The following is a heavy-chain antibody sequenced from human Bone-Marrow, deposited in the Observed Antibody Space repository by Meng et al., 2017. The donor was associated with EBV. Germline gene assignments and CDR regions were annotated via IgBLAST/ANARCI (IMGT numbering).Heavy chain of an antibody. D-gene: IGHD3-16*01. V-gene: IGHV7-4-1*02. CDR3: ARDGGRRLDY. Sequence: VQLVQSGSDLQKPGASVKLSCKASGYTFTSYAMNWVRQAPGQGLEWMGWINTKTGKPTYAPGFTGRFVFSLDTSDSTTYLQISSLKTEDSAVYYCARDGGRRLDYWGQGTLVTVSS. CDR1: GYTFTSYA. CDR2: INTKTGKP. J-gene: IGHJ4*02.